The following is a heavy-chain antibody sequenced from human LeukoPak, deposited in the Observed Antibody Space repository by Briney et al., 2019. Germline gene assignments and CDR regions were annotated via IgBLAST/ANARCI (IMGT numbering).Heavy chain of an antibody. J-gene: IGHJ3*02. Sequence: SETLSLTCTVSGGSISSYYWSWIRQPPGKGLEWIGYIYYSGSTNYNPSLKSRVAISVDTSKNQFSLKLSSVTAADTAVYYCARGGALGSGAAFDIWGQGTMVTVSS. CDR2: IYYSGST. CDR3: ARGGALGSGAAFDI. D-gene: IGHD3-10*01. V-gene: IGHV4-59*12. CDR1: GGSISSYY.